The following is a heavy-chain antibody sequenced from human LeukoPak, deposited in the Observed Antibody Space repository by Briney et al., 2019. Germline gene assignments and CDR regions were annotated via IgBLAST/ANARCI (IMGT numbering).Heavy chain of an antibody. CDR2: IYYSKNT. Sequence: PSETLSLTCTVSGGSISSSSAYWGWIRQPPGKGLEWIGSIYYSKNTYYNPSLKSRVTISADTSKNQFSLKLSSVTAADTAVYYCARLYSSSLGRVFDYWGQGTLVTVSS. CDR1: GGSISSSSAY. CDR3: ARLYSSSLGRVFDY. D-gene: IGHD6-13*01. J-gene: IGHJ4*02. V-gene: IGHV4-39*07.